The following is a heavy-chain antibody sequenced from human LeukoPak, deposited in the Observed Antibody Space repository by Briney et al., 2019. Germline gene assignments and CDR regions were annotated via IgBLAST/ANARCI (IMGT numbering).Heavy chain of an antibody. D-gene: IGHD2-21*02. Sequence: PGGSLRLSCAASGFTFSSYGTHWVRQAPGKGLEWVAVIWYDGSNKYYADSVKGRFTISRDNSKNTLYLQMNSLRAEDTAVYYCARSCGGDCWPSHYYYYGMDVWGKGTTVTVSS. CDR3: ARSCGGDCWPSHYYYYGMDV. CDR2: IWYDGSNK. CDR1: GFTFSSYG. J-gene: IGHJ6*04. V-gene: IGHV3-33*01.